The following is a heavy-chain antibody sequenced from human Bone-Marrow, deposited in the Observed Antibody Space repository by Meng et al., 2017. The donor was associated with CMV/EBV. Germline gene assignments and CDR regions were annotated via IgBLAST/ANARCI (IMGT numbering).Heavy chain of an antibody. CDR3: AKNLFNGILTGYSISSYYYYGMDV. V-gene: IGHV1-2*02. D-gene: IGHD3-9*01. J-gene: IGHJ6*02. CDR2: INPNSGGT. CDR1: GYTFTGYY. Sequence: ASVKVSCKASGYTFTGYYMHWVRQAPGQGLEWMGWINPNSGGTNYAQKFQGRVTMTRDTSISTAYMELSRLRSDDTAVYYCAKNLFNGILTGYSISSYYYYGMDVWGQGTTVTVSS.